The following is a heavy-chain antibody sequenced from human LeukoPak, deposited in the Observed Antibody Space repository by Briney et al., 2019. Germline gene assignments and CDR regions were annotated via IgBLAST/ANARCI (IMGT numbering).Heavy chain of an antibody. CDR3: GTMSNYDSGGYYDS. CDR1: GLSVSSNY. V-gene: IGHV3-53*01. D-gene: IGHD3-22*01. CDR2: IYGAETA. Sequence: GGSLRLSCAVSGLSVSSNYMHWVRQTPGKGLQWVAVIYGAETANYADSVKGRFTISRDNAENTLYLQMSNLRVEDTALYYCGTMSNYDSGGYYDSWGLGTLVTVSS. J-gene: IGHJ5*01.